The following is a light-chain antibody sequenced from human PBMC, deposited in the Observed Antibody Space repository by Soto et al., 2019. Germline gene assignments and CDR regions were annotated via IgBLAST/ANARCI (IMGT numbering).Light chain of an antibody. CDR2: DAS. CDR3: QQRSDWPIT. V-gene: IGKV3-11*02. Sequence: TQSPSTLSGSVGDRVTITCRASQSVSRYLAWYQQKPGQAPRLLIYDASKRATGFPARFSGSGFGRDFTLTISSLEPEDFAVYYCQQRSDWPITFGQGTRLEIK. CDR1: QSVSRY. J-gene: IGKJ5*01.